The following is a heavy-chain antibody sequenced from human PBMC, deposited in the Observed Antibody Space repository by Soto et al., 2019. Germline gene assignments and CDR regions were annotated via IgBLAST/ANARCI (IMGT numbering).Heavy chain of an antibody. Sequence: QVQLQESGPGLVKPSQTLSLTCTVSGGSISSGGYYWSWIRQHPGKGLEWIGYIYYSGSTYYNPSLKSRVTISVDTSKNQFSLKLSSVTAADTAVYYCARDMRGIVVVPAAHYYYYYGMDVWGQGTTVTVSS. J-gene: IGHJ6*02. CDR3: ARDMRGIVVVPAAHYYYYYGMDV. CDR1: GGSISSGGYY. V-gene: IGHV4-31*03. CDR2: IYYSGST. D-gene: IGHD2-2*01.